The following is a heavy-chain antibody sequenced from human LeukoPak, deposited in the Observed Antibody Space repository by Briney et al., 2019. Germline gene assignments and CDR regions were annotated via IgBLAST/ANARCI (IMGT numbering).Heavy chain of an antibody. J-gene: IGHJ3*01. D-gene: IGHD6-19*01. CDR2: ISPNSGKT. Sequence: GASVKVSCKASGGTFSSYAISWVRQAPGQGLEWMGWISPNSGKTNYAQKLQDRLTMTTDTSASTAYMELRSLTSDDTAVYFCGRDGDYSTSGWLGTFDFGGQGTMVSVSS. V-gene: IGHV1-18*01. CDR1: GGTFSSYA. CDR3: GRDGDYSTSGWLGTFDF.